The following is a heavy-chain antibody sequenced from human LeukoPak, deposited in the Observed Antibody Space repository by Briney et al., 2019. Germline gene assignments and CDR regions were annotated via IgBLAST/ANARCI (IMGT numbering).Heavy chain of an antibody. D-gene: IGHD3-22*01. CDR2: TSYSGSGDT. Sequence: SETLSLTCTVSGGSIRSYYWSWIRQAPRKGLEWIGYTSYSGSGDTNYNPSLQSRVTFSIDTSRNQFSLNLNSVTAADTAVYYCARSYDSSGYYYGFESWGQGTLVTVSS. V-gene: IGHV4-59*01. CDR3: ARSYDSSGYYYGFES. CDR1: GGSIRSYY. J-gene: IGHJ4*02.